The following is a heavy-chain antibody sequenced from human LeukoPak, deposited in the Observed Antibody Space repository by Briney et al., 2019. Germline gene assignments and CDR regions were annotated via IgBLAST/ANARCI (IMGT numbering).Heavy chain of an antibody. CDR2: ISGSGGST. CDR1: GFTFSSYA. J-gene: IGHJ4*02. V-gene: IGHV3-23*01. Sequence: GGSLRLSCAASGFTFSSYAMSWVRQAPGKGLEWVSAISGSGGSTYYADSVKGRFTISRDNSKNTLYLQMNSLRAEDTAVYHCEKGGKYYYDSSGYSQDWGQGTLVTVSS. CDR3: EKGGKYYYDSSGYSQD. D-gene: IGHD3-22*01.